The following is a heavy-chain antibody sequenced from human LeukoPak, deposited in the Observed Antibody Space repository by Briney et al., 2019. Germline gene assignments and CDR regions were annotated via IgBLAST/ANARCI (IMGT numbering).Heavy chain of an antibody. V-gene: IGHV3-9*01. Sequence: GGSLRLSCAASGFTFSSYWMHWVRQAPGKGLEWVSSISWNSGSIGYADSVKGRFTISRDNAKNSLSLQMNSLRAEDTALYCAKAADILTGFDSWGQGTLVTVSS. D-gene: IGHD3-9*01. CDR1: GFTFSSYW. CDR2: ISWNSGSI. CDR3: AKAADILTGFDS. J-gene: IGHJ4*02.